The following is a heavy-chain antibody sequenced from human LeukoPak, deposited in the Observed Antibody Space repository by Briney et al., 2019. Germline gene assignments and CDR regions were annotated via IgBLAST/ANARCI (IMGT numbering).Heavy chain of an antibody. CDR2: ISGSGGST. CDR1: GFTFNTYA. Sequence: GGSLRLSCGASGFTFNTYAMSWARQAPGKGLEWVSAISGSGGSTYYADSVRGRFTISRDNSKNTLYLQMNSLRAEDTAVYYCAKNLITLLSTVTTDYWGQGTLVTVSS. J-gene: IGHJ4*02. D-gene: IGHD4-17*01. V-gene: IGHV3-23*01. CDR3: AKNLITLLSTVTTDY.